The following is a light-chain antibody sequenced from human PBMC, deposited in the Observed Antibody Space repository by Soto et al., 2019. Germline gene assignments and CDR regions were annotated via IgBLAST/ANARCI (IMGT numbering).Light chain of an antibody. CDR3: QQCATSPRT. Sequence: EIVLTQSPGTLSLSPGERATLSCRASQSVSNNYVAWYQQKRGQAPRLLIDDASRRATGIPDRFSGSGCGTDFKLTIIKLELEDFAVYYCQQCATSPRTFAQGTRVDIK. CDR1: QSVSNNY. V-gene: IGKV3-20*01. J-gene: IGKJ1*01. CDR2: DAS.